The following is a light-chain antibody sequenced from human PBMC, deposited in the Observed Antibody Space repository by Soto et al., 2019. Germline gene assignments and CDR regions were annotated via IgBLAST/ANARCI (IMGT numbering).Light chain of an antibody. Sequence: DIQMTQFPSTLSASVGDRVTITCRASQDIDVSWAWFQLRPGEAPKPLIFAASDLESCVPSTVSGSGSGRECHLTISSVLPEDFATCYGHHYETNSWAFGQGTKVAMK. V-gene: IGKV1-5*01. J-gene: IGKJ1*01. CDR1: QDIDVS. CDR3: HHYETNSWA. CDR2: AAS.